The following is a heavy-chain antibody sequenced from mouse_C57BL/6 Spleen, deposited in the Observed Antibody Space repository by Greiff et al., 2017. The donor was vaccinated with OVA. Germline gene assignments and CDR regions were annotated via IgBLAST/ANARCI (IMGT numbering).Heavy chain of an antibody. CDR1: GFTFSDAW. CDR3: TRKDNFWYFDV. D-gene: IGHD1-3*01. J-gene: IGHJ1*03. Sequence: EVKVVESGGGLVQPGGSMKLSCAASGFTFSDAWMDWVRQSPEKGLEWVAEIRNKANNHATYYAESVKGRFTISRDDSKSSVYLQMNSLRAEDTGIYYCTRKDNFWYFDVWGTGTTVTVSS. V-gene: IGHV6-6*01. CDR2: IRNKANNHAT.